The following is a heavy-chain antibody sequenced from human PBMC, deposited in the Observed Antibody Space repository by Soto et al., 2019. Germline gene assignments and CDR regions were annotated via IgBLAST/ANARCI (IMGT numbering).Heavy chain of an antibody. D-gene: IGHD2-2*01. Sequence: QVQLVESGGGVVQPGRSLRLSCAASGFTFSSYAMNWVRQAPGKGLEWVALISYDGSNKYYADSVKGRFTISRDSSKNTLYLQMNSLRAADTAVYYCGRCSSTSCHLGSDYWGQGTLVTVS. V-gene: IGHV3-30-3*01. CDR2: ISYDGSNK. CDR1: GFTFSSYA. J-gene: IGHJ4*02. CDR3: GRCSSTSCHLGSDY.